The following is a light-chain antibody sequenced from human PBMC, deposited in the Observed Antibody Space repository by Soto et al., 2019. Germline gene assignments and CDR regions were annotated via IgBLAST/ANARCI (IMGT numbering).Light chain of an antibody. CDR2: KAS. J-gene: IGKJ5*01. CDR3: QQRRSWKVT. CDR1: QSISSR. Sequence: DIQITQSPSTLSASVGDRVTITCRASQSISSRLAWYRQKPGKAPKVLISKASTLQSGVPSRFSGSGAGTEFTLTISSLQPDDFATDDCQQRRSWKVTFGQGTRLEIK. V-gene: IGKV1-5*03.